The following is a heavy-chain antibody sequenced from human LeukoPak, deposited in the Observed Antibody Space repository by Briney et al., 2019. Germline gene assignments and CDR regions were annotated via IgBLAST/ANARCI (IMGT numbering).Heavy chain of an antibody. CDR3: AKLGTLNYYDSSGNDY. D-gene: IGHD3-22*01. J-gene: IGHJ4*02. V-gene: IGHV3-30*18. Sequence: GGSLRLSCAASGFTFSSYGMHWVRQAPGEGLEWVAVISYDGSNKYYADSVKGRFTISRDNSKNTQYLQMNSLRAEDTAVYYCAKLGTLNYYDSSGNDYWGQGTLVTVSS. CDR1: GFTFSSYG. CDR2: ISYDGSNK.